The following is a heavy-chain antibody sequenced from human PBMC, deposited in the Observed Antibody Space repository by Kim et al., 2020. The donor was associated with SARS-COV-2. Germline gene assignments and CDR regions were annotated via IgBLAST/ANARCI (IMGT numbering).Heavy chain of an antibody. V-gene: IGHV4-59*08. Sequence: SETLSLTCTVSGGSISSYYWSWIRQPPGKGLEWIGYIYYSGSTNYNPSLKSRVTISVDTSKNQFSLKLSSVTAADTAVYYCARQSPYYDILTGYYRGGGDVWGQGTTVTVSS. J-gene: IGHJ6*02. D-gene: IGHD3-9*01. CDR1: GGSISSYY. CDR2: IYYSGST. CDR3: ARQSPYYDILTGYYRGGGDV.